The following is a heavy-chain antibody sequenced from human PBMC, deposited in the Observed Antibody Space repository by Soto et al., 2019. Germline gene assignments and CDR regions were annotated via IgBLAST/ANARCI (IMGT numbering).Heavy chain of an antibody. J-gene: IGHJ4*02. CDR3: ARRPTFGVLNGCIDS. V-gene: IGHV4-4*02. D-gene: IGHD3-3*01. Sequence: SETLSLTCAVSGDSISSSNWWSWVRQPPGKGLEWIGQIYHSGSTNYKPSLESRVTVSVDNSKNQFSLKLSSVTAADTAVYYCARRPTFGVLNGCIDSWGQGTLVTVSS. CDR2: IYHSGST. CDR1: GDSISSSNW.